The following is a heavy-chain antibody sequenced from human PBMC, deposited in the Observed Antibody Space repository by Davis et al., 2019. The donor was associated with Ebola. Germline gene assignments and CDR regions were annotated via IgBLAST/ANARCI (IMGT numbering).Heavy chain of an antibody. V-gene: IGHV3-23*01. D-gene: IGHD6-19*01. J-gene: IGHJ6*02. CDR3: ARDVLGLYGMDL. Sequence: GESLKIPCAASGFTFSSYAMSRVRQAPGKGLEWVSAISGSGGSTYYADPVKGRFTISRDNAKNSLYLQMNSRRAEDTAVYYCARDVLGLYGMDLWGQGTTVTVSS. CDR1: GFTFSSYA. CDR2: ISGSGGST.